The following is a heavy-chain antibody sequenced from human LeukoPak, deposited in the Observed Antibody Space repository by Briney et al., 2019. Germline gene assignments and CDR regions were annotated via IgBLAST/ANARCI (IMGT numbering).Heavy chain of an antibody. J-gene: IGHJ4*02. CDR1: GYTFTGYA. D-gene: IGHD3-22*01. Sequence: ASVKVSCKASGYTFTGYAMNWVRQAPGQGLEWMGWINTNTGNPTYAQGFTGRFVFSLDTSVSTAYLQISSLKAEDTAVYYCAREGYYDSSGYSLEWYFDYWGQGTLVTVSS. V-gene: IGHV7-4-1*02. CDR2: INTNTGNP. CDR3: AREGYYDSSGYSLEWYFDY.